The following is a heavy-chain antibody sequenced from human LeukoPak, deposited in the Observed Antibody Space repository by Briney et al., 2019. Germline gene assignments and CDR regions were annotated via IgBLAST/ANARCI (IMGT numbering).Heavy chain of an antibody. V-gene: IGHV1-18*01. J-gene: IGHJ3*02. CDR2: ISAYNGNT. Sequence: ASVKVSCKASGYTFTSYGISWVRQAPGQGLEWMGWISAYNGNTNYAQKLQGRVTMTTDTSTSTAYMELRSLRSDDTAVYYCATFVPDSESSEYYIHAFHIWGRGTTVSVS. D-gene: IGHD3-22*01. CDR1: GYTFTSYG. CDR3: ATFVPDSESSEYYIHAFHI.